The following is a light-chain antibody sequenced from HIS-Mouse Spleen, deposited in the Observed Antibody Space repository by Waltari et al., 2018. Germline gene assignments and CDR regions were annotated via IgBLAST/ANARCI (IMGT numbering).Light chain of an antibody. J-gene: IGLJ2*01. V-gene: IGLV2-23*03. CDR2: EGS. Sequence: QSALTQPASVSGSPGQSITIPSTGTSSDVGSFNLFPWYQQHPGKAPKLMIYEGSKRPSGVSNRFSGSKSGNTASLTISGLQAEDEADYYCCSYAGSSTFEVFGGGTKLTVL. CDR1: SSDVGSFNL. CDR3: CSYAGSSTFEV.